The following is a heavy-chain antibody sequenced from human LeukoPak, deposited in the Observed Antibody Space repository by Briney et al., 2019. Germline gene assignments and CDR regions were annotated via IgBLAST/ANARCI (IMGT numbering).Heavy chain of an antibody. CDR2: IYYSGST. V-gene: IGHV4-39*07. CDR3: ASTAEYYYDSSGYYYVAFDI. D-gene: IGHD3-22*01. J-gene: IGHJ3*02. CDR1: GGSISSSSYY. Sequence: SETLSLTCTVSGGSISSSSYYWGWIRQPPGKGLEWIGSIYYSGSTYYNPSLKSRVTISVDTSKNQFSLKLSSVTAADTAVYYCASTAEYYYDSSGYYYVAFDIWGQGTMVTVSS.